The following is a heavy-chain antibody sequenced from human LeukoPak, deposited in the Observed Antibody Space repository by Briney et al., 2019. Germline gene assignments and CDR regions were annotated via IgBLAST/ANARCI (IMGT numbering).Heavy chain of an antibody. J-gene: IGHJ4*02. V-gene: IGHV4-38-2*02. D-gene: IGHD6-19*01. Sequence: TSETLSLTCTVSDHSISSGYYWGWIRQPPGKGLEWIGNIDHSGSTFYNPSLKSRVTISVDTSKNQFSLKLTSVTAADTAVYYCARDEAVVSFYFDYWGQGTLVTVSS. CDR1: DHSISSGYY. CDR3: ARDEAVVSFYFDY. CDR2: IDHSGST.